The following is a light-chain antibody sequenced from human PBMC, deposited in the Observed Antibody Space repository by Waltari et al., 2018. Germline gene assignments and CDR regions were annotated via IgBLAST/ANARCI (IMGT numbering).Light chain of an antibody. J-gene: IGKJ3*01. CDR3: QQYYSTLLFT. CDR2: AAS. CDR1: QGISNS. V-gene: IGKV1-NL1*01. Sequence: DIQMTQSPSSLSASVVDRVTITCRASQGISNSLAWYQQKPGKAPKLLLYAASRLESGVPSRFSGSGSGTDYTLTISSLQPEDFATYYCQQYYSTLLFTFGPGTKVDIK.